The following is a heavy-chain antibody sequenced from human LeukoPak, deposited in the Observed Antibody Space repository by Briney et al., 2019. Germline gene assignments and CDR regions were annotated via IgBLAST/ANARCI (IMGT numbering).Heavy chain of an antibody. J-gene: IGHJ4*02. CDR3: ARDRTHGGLPYYFDY. CDR2: IYYSGST. CDR1: GGSISSYY. Sequence: SETLSLTCTVSGGSISSYYWSWIRQPPGKGLEWIGYIYYSGSTNYNPSLKSRVTISVDTSKNQFSLKLSSVTAADTAVYYCARDRTHGGLPYYFDYWGQGTLVTVSS. V-gene: IGHV4-59*01. D-gene: IGHD4-23*01.